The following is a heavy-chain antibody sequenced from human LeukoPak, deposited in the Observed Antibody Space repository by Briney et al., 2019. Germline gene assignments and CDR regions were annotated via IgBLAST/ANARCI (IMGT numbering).Heavy chain of an antibody. CDR2: IKQDGSEK. V-gene: IGHV3-7*01. Sequence: SGGSLRLSCAASGFTFSSYWMSWVRQAPGKGLEWVANIKQDGSEKYYVDSVKGRFTISRDNAKNSLYLQMNSLRAEDTAVYYCARDPYGDSSYWFDPWGQGTLVTVSS. D-gene: IGHD4-17*01. CDR3: ARDPYGDSSYWFDP. CDR1: GFTFSSYW. J-gene: IGHJ5*02.